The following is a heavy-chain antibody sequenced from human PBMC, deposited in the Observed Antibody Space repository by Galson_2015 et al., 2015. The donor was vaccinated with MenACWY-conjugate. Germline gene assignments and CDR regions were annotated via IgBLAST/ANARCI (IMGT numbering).Heavy chain of an antibody. CDR2: INWNGDRT. J-gene: IGHJ3*02. Sequence: SLRLSCAGSGFTFDDHGMYWVRQAPGKGLEWVSSINWNGDRTGYADSVKGRFTISRDNAKNSLYLQMNNLRAEDTAFYHCARGVEQWLVRPSTHFDIWGQETLLTVSS. CDR3: ARGVEQWLVRPSTHFDI. D-gene: IGHD6-19*01. CDR1: GFTFDDHG. V-gene: IGHV3-20*01.